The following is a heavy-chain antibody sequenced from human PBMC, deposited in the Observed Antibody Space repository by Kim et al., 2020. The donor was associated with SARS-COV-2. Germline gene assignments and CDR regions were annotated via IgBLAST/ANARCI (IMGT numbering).Heavy chain of an antibody. D-gene: IGHD4-17*01. V-gene: IGHV4-31*02. CDR2: T. J-gene: IGHJ4*02. Sequence: TYYNPSLKSRVTISVDTSKNQFSLKLSSVTAADTAVYYCATRSLYGYFDYWGQGTLVTVSS. CDR3: ATRSLYGYFDY.